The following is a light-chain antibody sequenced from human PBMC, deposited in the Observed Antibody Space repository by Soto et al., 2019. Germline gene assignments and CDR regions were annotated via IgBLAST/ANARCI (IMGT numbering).Light chain of an antibody. CDR2: GAS. CDR1: QSVSSN. CDR3: QQYNNWPRT. Sequence: EIVMTQSPATLSVSPGKRATLSCRASQSVSSNLAWYQQKPGQTPRLLIYGASTRAAGIPARFSGSGSGTEFTLTISSLQSEEFAVYYCQQYNNWPRTFGQGTKLEIK. J-gene: IGKJ2*01. V-gene: IGKV3-15*01.